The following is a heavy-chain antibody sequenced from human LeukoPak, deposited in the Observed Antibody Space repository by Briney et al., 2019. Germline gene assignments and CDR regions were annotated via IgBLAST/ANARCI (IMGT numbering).Heavy chain of an antibody. CDR1: GGSISSYY. D-gene: IGHD3-22*01. Sequence: PSETLSLTCTVSGGSISSYYWSWIQQSPGKGLEWIGYIYNSGSTNYNPSLKSRVTISVDTSNNQFSLKLSSVTAADAAVYYCARGDYYDSSGYSAYFDYWGQGTLVTVSS. CDR3: ARGDYYDSSGYSAYFDY. CDR2: IYNSGST. V-gene: IGHV4-59*01. J-gene: IGHJ4*02.